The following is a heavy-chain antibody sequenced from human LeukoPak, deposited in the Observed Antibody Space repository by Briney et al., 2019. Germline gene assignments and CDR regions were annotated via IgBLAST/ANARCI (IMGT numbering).Heavy chain of an antibody. CDR1: GFTFSSYA. CDR2: ISSSGGST. D-gene: IGHD3-22*01. J-gene: IGHJ4*02. CDR3: ARLGYDSTSQPNFDY. V-gene: IGHV3-23*01. Sequence: GGSLRLSCAASGFTFSSYAMSWVRQAPGKGLEWVSGISSSGGSTVYADSVKGRFTMSRDNSKNTLYLQMNSLRAEDTAVYYCARLGYDSTSQPNFDYWGQGTLVTVSS.